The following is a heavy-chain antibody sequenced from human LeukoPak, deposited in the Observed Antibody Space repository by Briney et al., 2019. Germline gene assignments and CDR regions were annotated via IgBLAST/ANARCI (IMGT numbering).Heavy chain of an antibody. J-gene: IGHJ4*02. V-gene: IGHV3-66*01. CDR1: EFSVGSNY. D-gene: IGHD3-22*01. CDR3: ARGDYYDFQLDY. Sequence: PGGSLRLSCAASEFSVGSNYMTWVRQAPGKGLEWVSLIYSGGSTYYADSVKGRFTISRDNSKNTLYLQMNSLRAEDTAVYYCARGDYYDFQLDYWGQGTLVTVSS. CDR2: IYSGGST.